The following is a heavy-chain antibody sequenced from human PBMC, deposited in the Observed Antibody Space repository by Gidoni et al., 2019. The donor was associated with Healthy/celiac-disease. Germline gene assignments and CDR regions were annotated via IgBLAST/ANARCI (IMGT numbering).Heavy chain of an antibody. V-gene: IGHV3-15*01. CDR3: TTTGYCSSTSCYGGWGLYYYYGMDV. D-gene: IGHD2-2*01. J-gene: IGHJ6*02. CDR2: IKSKTDGGTT. Sequence: DVQLVASGGGLVQPGGSLRLSCAASGFTFSNAWMSWDRVAPGKGLEWVGRIKSKTDGGTTDYAAPVKGRFTISRDDSKNTLYLQMNSLKTEDTAVYYCTTTGYCSSTSCYGGWGLYYYYGMDVWGQGTTVTVSS. CDR1: GFTFSNAW.